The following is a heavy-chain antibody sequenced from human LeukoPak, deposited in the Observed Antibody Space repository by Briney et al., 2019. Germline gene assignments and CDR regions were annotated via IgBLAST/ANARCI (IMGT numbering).Heavy chain of an antibody. V-gene: IGHV4-34*01. CDR1: DGSFSGYY. CDR2: INHSGST. J-gene: IGHJ5*02. Sequence: PWETLSLTCAVYDGSFSGYYWSWIRQPPGKGLEWIGEINHSGSTNYNPSLKSRVTISVDTSKNQFSLKLSSVTAAYTAVYYCARGDDRMTMVTTGTWFYPWAQGTLVTVSS. CDR3: ARGDDRMTMVTTGTWFYP. D-gene: IGHD4/OR15-4a*01.